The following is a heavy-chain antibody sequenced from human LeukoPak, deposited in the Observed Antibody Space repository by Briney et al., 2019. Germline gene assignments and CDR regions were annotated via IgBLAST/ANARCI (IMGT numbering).Heavy chain of an antibody. D-gene: IGHD6-6*01. CDR1: GFTFSSYA. CDR2: ISGSGDDT. Sequence: GGSLRLSCAASGFTFSSYAMSWVRQAPGKGLEWVSVISGSGDDTFFADSVKGRFTISRDNSKNTLDLQMNSLRAEDTAVYYCAKRVLSPAWYSNSYYFDYWGQGTLVTVSS. J-gene: IGHJ4*02. V-gene: IGHV3-23*01. CDR3: AKRVLSPAWYSNSYYFDY.